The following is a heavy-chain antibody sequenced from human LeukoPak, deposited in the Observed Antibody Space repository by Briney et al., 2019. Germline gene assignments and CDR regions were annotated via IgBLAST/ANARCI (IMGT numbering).Heavy chain of an antibody. CDR1: GFTFSNYW. CDR3: ASGPRGFDY. CDR2: IKQDGIEK. V-gene: IGHV3-7*02. Sequence: SGGSLRLSCAASGFTFSNYWMTWVRQAPGKGLEWVANIKQDGIEKYYADSVKGRFTISRDNSKNTLYLQMNSLRAEDTAVYYCASGPRGFDYWGQGTLVTVSS. J-gene: IGHJ4*02. D-gene: IGHD3/OR15-3a*01.